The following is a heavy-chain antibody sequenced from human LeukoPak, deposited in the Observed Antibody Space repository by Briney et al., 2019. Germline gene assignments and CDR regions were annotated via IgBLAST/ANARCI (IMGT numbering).Heavy chain of an antibody. CDR2: ISGSGGST. CDR1: GFTFSSYA. Sequence: GGSLRLSCAASGFTFSSYAMSWVRQAPGEGLEWVSAISGSGGSTYYADSVKGRFTISRDNSKNTLYLQMNSLRAEDTAVYYCAKPGPPGYSYGFLNYYYGMDVWGQGTTVTVSS. D-gene: IGHD5-18*01. CDR3: AKPGPPGYSYGFLNYYYGMDV. J-gene: IGHJ6*02. V-gene: IGHV3-23*01.